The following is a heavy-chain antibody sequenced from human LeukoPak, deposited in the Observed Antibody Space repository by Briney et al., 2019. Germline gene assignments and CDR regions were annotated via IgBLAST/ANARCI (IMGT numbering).Heavy chain of an antibody. J-gene: IGHJ4*02. CDR1: GFTFSSYS. V-gene: IGHV3-21*01. Sequence: AGSLRLSCAASGFTFSSYSMNWVRQAPGKGLEWVSSISSSSSYIYYADSVKGRFTISRDNAKNSLYLQMNSLRAEDTAVYYCVREQSSGWYRVADYWGQGTLVTVSS. D-gene: IGHD6-19*01. CDR2: ISSSSSYI. CDR3: VREQSSGWYRVADY.